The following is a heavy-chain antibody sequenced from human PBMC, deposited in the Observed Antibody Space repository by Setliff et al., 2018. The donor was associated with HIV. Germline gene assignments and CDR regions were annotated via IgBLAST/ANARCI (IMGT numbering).Heavy chain of an antibody. J-gene: IGHJ3*02. Sequence: SVKVSCKASGGTSSTHAINWVRQAPGQGLEWMGQIISILDITTYAQSLQGRVTITADESTSTFYMELSSLRSADTAVYYCAGPRGDDAFDIWGQGTMVTVSS. D-gene: IGHD3-10*01. CDR3: AGPRGDDAFDI. V-gene: IGHV1-69*10. CDR2: IISILDIT. CDR1: GGTSSTHA.